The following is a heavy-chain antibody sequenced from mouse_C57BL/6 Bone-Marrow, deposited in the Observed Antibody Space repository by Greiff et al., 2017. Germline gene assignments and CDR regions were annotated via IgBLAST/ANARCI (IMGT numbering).Heavy chain of an antibody. CDR3: ASSYYDYDEYFDV. Sequence: QVQLQQPGAELVMPGASVKLSCKASGYTFTSYWMHWVKQRPGQGLEWIGEIAPSDSYTNYNHKFKGKSTLTVDKSSSTAYMQLSSLTSEDSAVYYCASSYYDYDEYFDVWGTGTTVTVSS. V-gene: IGHV1-69*01. CDR2: IAPSDSYT. CDR1: GYTFTSYW. J-gene: IGHJ1*03. D-gene: IGHD2-4*01.